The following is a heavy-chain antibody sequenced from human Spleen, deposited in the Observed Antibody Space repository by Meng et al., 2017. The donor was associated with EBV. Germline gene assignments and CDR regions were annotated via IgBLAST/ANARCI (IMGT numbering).Heavy chain of an antibody. CDR3: ARDWTQSGINWFDP. Sequence: QVQLTGSGPGLGKPSGTLSRTCVFSGGSISSAYWWSWVRQSPEKGLEWIGEIFHSGSTNYNPSLKSRVSISLDRSKSQSALKLTSVTAADTAVYYCARDWTQSGINWFDPWGQGTLVTVSS. V-gene: IGHV4-4*02. CDR2: IFHSGST. CDR1: GGSISSAYW. J-gene: IGHJ5*02. D-gene: IGHD1-26*01.